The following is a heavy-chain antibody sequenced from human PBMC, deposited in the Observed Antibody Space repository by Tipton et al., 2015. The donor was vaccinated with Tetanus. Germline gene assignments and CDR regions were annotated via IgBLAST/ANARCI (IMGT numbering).Heavy chain of an antibody. CDR2: IRSKAHGGTT. CDR3: TREIVVVLAAILGGRDLYYYGMDV. CDR1: GFTFGDYD. Sequence: SLRLSCTASGFTFGDYDMSWFRQAPGKGLEWVGLIRSKAHGGTTEYAASVKGRFTISRDDSKSIAYLQMNSLKTEDTAVYYCTREIVVVLAAILGGRDLYYYGMDVWGQGTTVTVSS. J-gene: IGHJ6*02. D-gene: IGHD2-2*02. V-gene: IGHV3-49*03.